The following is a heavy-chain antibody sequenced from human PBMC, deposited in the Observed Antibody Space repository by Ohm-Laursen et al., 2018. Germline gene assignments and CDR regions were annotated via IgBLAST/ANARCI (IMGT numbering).Heavy chain of an antibody. CDR3: ASHGGWPYYYYGMDV. CDR1: GYTFTGYY. V-gene: IGHV1-2*02. Sequence: ASVKVSCKASGYTFTGYYMHWVRQAPGQGLEWMGWINPNSGGTNYAQKFQGRVTMTRDTSISTAYMELSRLRSDDTAVYYCASHGGWPYYYYGMDVWGQGTTVTVSS. CDR2: INPNSGGT. D-gene: IGHD6-19*01. J-gene: IGHJ6*02.